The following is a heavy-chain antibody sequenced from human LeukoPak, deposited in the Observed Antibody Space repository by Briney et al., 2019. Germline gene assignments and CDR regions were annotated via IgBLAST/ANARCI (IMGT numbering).Heavy chain of an antibody. J-gene: IGHJ4*02. CDR1: GYTFTDYY. D-gene: IGHD1-7*01. V-gene: IGHV1-2*04. Sequence: ASVKVSCKASGYTFTDYYMHWVRQAPGQGLEWMGCINLYSGGAHYAQKFQDWLSMTRDTSINTAYMELSSLRSDDTAVYYCARPTLELLNFDYWGQGTLVTVSS. CDR3: ARPTLELLNFDY. CDR2: INLYSGGA.